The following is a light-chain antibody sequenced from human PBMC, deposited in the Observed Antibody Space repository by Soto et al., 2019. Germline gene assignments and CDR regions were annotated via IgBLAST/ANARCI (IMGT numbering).Light chain of an antibody. V-gene: IGKV1-8*01. CDR2: DAS. CDR3: QQYETFSGT. CDR1: HGISSY. Sequence: AIRMTQSPSSFSASTGDIVSITFRASHGISSYLAWYQQKPGKAPKLLIYDASALPRGVPSRFSGSGSGTKFTLTIASLQPDDFATYYCQQYETFSGTFGPGTKVDIK. J-gene: IGKJ1*01.